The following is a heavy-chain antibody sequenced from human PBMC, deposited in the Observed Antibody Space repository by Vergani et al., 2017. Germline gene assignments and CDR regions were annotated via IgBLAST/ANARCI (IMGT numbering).Heavy chain of an antibody. CDR3: ARGPPIAAAGHYYYYYGMDV. Sequence: QVQLVQSGAEVKKPGSSVKVSCKASGGTFSSYAISWVRQAPGHGLEWMGRIIPILGIANYAQKFQGRVTITADKSTSTAYMELSSLRSEDTAVYYCARGPPIAAAGHYYYYYGMDVWGQGTTATFSS. D-gene: IGHD6-13*01. J-gene: IGHJ6*02. V-gene: IGHV1-69*04. CDR2: IIPILGIA. CDR1: GGTFSSYA.